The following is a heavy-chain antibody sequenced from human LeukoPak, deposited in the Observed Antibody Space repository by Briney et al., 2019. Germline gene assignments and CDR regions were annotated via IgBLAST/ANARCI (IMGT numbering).Heavy chain of an antibody. Sequence: GGSLRLSCAASGFTFSSYAMHWVRQAPGKGLEWVAVISYDGSNKYYADSVKGRFTISRDNSKNTLYLQMNSLRAEDTAVYYCARDKLEDSSGYAPDFDYWGQGTLVTVSS. CDR1: GFTFSSYA. CDR2: ISYDGSNK. D-gene: IGHD3-22*01. J-gene: IGHJ4*02. CDR3: ARDKLEDSSGYAPDFDY. V-gene: IGHV3-30*04.